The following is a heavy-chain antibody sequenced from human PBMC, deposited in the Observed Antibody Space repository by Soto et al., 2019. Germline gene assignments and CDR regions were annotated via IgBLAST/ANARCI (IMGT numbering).Heavy chain of an antibody. D-gene: IGHD2-15*01. V-gene: IGHV3-23*01. Sequence: PGGSLRLSCAASGLTFSSHAMGWVRQGPGKGLEWVAVVSIGGSTHYADSVRGRFTISRDNSENTLSLQMNSLTAEDTAVYFCAKRRGAGGHFDYWGQGALVTVSS. CDR3: AKRRGAGGHFDY. J-gene: IGHJ4*02. CDR1: GLTFSSHA. CDR2: VSIGGST.